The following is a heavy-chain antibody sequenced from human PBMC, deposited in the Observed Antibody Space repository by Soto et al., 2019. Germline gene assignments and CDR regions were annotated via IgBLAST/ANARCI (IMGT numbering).Heavy chain of an antibody. CDR2: ISAYNGNT. D-gene: IGHD6-13*01. CDR1: GYTFTSYG. V-gene: IGHV1-18*01. J-gene: IGHJ4*02. CDR3: ATPARIAAAGCFDY. Sequence: ASVKVSCKASGYTFTSYGISWVRQAPGQGLEWMGWISAYNGNTNYAQKLQGRVTMTTDTSTSTAYMELRSLRSDDTAVYYCATPARIAAAGCFDYWGQGTLVTVSS.